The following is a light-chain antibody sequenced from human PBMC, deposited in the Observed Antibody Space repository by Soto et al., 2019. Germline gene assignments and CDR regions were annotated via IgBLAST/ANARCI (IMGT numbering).Light chain of an antibody. CDR1: QSISHRY. CDR3: QLYSGSPLT. Sequence: IVLTHSPGTLSLSPGERVTLSCRASQSISHRYLAWFQHKVGQAPRLLIYGVSIRAAGIPDRFSGSGSGTDFTLTISRLEPEDFAVYYCQLYSGSPLTFGQGTKVDIK. J-gene: IGKJ1*01. CDR2: GVS. V-gene: IGKV3-20*01.